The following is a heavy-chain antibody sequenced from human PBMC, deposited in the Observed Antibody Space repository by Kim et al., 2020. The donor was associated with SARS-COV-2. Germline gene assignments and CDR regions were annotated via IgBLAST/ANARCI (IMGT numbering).Heavy chain of an antibody. J-gene: IGHJ4*02. CDR2: ITSGGSYI. CDR1: GFTFSSYD. V-gene: IGHV3-21*01. D-gene: IGHD3-22*01. Sequence: GGSPRLSCAASGFTFSSYDINWVRQAPGKGLEWVSSITSGGSYIHYADSVKGRFTISRDNAKNSLFLQMDSLRAEDTAVYYCARASDYYDSGGLGFWGQGTLVTVSP. CDR3: ARASDYYDSGGLGF.